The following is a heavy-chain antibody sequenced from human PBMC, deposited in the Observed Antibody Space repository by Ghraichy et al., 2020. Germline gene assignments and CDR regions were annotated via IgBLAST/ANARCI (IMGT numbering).Heavy chain of an antibody. D-gene: IGHD6-25*01. J-gene: IGHJ6*02. Sequence: SETLSLTCTVSGGSISSGSYYWTWIRQPPGKGLEWIGYIYNSGSTFYNPSLKSRVTISVETSKNQFSLEVTSVTAADTALYYCARRPPAAKGGGLDVWGQGTTVTVSS. V-gene: IGHV4-30-4*08. CDR2: IYNSGST. CDR3: ARRPPAAKGGGLDV. CDR1: GGSISSGSYY.